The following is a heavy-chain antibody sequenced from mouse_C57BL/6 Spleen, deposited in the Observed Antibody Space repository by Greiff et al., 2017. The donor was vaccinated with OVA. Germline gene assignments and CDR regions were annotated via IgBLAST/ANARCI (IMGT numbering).Heavy chain of an antibody. D-gene: IGHD4-1*02. CDR1: GFTFSSYG. V-gene: IGHV5-6*01. CDR2: ISSGGSYT. J-gene: IGHJ3*01. CDR3: ARHPTGTGFAY. Sequence: EVQGVESGGDLVKPGGSLKLSCAASGFTFSSYGMSWVRQTPDKRLEWVATISSGGSYTYYPDSVKGRFTISRDNAKNTLYLQMSSLKSEDTAMYYCARHPTGTGFAYWGQGTLVTVSA.